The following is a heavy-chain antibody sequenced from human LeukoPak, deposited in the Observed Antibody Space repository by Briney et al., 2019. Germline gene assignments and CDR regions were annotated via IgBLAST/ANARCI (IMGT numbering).Heavy chain of an antibody. CDR1: GFTFSSYD. J-gene: IGHJ3*01. V-gene: IGHV3-13*04. D-gene: IGHD6-19*01. CDR3: ARAYSSAWGAFDV. CDR2: ICTADDT. Sequence: PGGSLRLSCAASGFTFSSYDMHWVRQATGKGLEWVSAICTADDTYYPGSVKGRFTISRENAKNSLYLQIHSLRAGDTAVYYCARAYSSAWGAFDVWGQGTMVTVSS.